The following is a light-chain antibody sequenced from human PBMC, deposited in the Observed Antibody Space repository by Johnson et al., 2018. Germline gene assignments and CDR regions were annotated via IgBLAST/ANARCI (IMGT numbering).Light chain of an antibody. Sequence: QSVLTQPPSVSAAPGQKVTISCSGSSSNIGNNYVSWYQQLPGTAPKLLIYENNKRPSGIPDRFSGSKSGTSATLGITGLQTGDEAEYYCGTWASSLSAGNVCGTGTKFTVL. CDR1: SSNIGNNY. CDR2: ENN. CDR3: GTWASSLSAGNV. J-gene: IGLJ1*01. V-gene: IGLV1-51*02.